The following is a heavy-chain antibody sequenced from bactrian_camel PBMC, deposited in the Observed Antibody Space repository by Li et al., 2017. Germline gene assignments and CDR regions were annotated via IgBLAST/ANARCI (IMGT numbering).Heavy chain of an antibody. D-gene: IGHD6*01. J-gene: IGHJ4*01. V-gene: IGHV3S63*01. CDR1: GLVYPFWS. CDR2: IDSRGTT. CDR3: AADTAPLEAGTSRLDRRRYNV. Sequence: QVQLVESGGRSAQAGESLTLSCAASGLVYPFWSMAWFRQAPGKEREGVARIDSRGTTEYVDSVKGRFTIARDNAKDTLYLLMNSLKPDDTAMYYCAADTAPLEAGTSRLDRRRYNVWGQGTQVTVS.